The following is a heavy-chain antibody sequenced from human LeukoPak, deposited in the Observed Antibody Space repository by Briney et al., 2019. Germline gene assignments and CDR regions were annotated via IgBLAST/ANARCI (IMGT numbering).Heavy chain of an antibody. V-gene: IGHV1-2*02. CDR2: ISPNSGGT. CDR1: GYTFIDYY. Sequence: GASVKVSCKASGYTFIDYYMHWVRQAPGQGLEWIGWISPNSGGTKYVQKFQGRVTMTRDTSLSTAYMELSRLRSDDTAVYYCARAPQQQLVLFEYYFDYWGQGTLVTVSS. J-gene: IGHJ4*02. D-gene: IGHD6-13*01. CDR3: ARAPQQQLVLFEYYFDY.